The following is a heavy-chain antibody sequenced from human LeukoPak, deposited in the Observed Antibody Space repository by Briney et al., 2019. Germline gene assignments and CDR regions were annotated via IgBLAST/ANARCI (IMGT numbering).Heavy chain of an antibody. V-gene: IGHV3-66*01. CDR2: IYSGRST. D-gene: IGHD3-22*01. Sequence: GGSLRLSCAASGFTVSSNYMSWVRQAPGKGLEWVSVIYSGRSTYYADSVKGRFTISRDNSKNTLYLQMNSVRAEDTAVYYCARGGMYYYDSSGYYDYWGQGTLVTVSS. CDR1: GFTVSSNY. CDR3: ARGGMYYYDSSGYYDY. J-gene: IGHJ4*02.